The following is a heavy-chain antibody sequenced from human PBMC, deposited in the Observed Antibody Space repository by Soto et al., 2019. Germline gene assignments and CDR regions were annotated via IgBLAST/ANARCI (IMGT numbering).Heavy chain of an antibody. CDR3: ARTSAYCGGECSEFDY. CDR2: ISAYNGNT. V-gene: IGHV1-18*01. Sequence: QVKLVQCGAEVKKPGASVRVSCKASGYTFTSYGISWVRQAPGQGLEWMGWISAYNGNTNYAQKLQGRVTMTTDTSTSTAYMELRSLRSDDTAVYYCARTSAYCGGECSEFDYWGQGTLVTVSS. D-gene: IGHD2-21*01. J-gene: IGHJ4*02. CDR1: GYTFTSYG.